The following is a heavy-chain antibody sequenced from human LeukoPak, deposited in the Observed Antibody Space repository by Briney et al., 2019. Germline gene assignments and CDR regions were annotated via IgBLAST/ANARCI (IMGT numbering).Heavy chain of an antibody. CDR2: ISYDGNNK. CDR3: HGYYAPFDY. J-gene: IGHJ4*02. Sequence: GGSLRLSCAASGFTFSSYGMHWVRQAPGKGLEWVAVISYDGNNKYYADSVKGRFTISRDNSKNTLYLQMNSLRAEDTAVYYCHGYYAPFDYWGQGTLVTVSS. V-gene: IGHV3-30*03. CDR1: GFTFSSYG. D-gene: IGHD3-22*01.